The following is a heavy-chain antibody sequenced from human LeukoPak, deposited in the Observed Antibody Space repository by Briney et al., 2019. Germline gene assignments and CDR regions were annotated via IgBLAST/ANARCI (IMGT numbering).Heavy chain of an antibody. D-gene: IGHD3-10*01. CDR2: MSSDGNYK. CDR1: GFTFSTYA. CDR3: ARRRLHVLRGVTGPPDF. V-gene: IGHV3-30*04. J-gene: IGHJ4*02. Sequence: GRSLRLSCAASGFTFSTYAMHWVRQAPGKGLEWVAVMSSDGNYKYYADSVKGRFTISRDKSRNTLDLQMDSLRAEDTAVYYCARRRLHVLRGVTGPPDFWGQGTLVTVSS.